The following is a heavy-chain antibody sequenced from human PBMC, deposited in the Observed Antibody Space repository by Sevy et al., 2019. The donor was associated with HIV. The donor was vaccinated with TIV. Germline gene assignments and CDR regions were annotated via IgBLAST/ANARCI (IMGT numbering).Heavy chain of an antibody. Sequence: GESLKISCAASGFTFSDYYMSWIRQAPGKGLEWVSYISSSGSTIYYADSVKGRFTISRDNAKNSLYLQMNSLRAEDTAVYYCASRSSSERGKDYYYYMDVWGKGTTVTVSS. CDR1: GFTFSDYY. J-gene: IGHJ6*03. CDR2: ISSSGSTI. CDR3: ASRSSSERGKDYYYYMDV. D-gene: IGHD6-6*01. V-gene: IGHV3-11*01.